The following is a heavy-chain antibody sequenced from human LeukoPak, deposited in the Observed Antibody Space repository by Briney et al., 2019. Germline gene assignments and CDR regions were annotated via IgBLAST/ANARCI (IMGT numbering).Heavy chain of an antibody. CDR1: GFTFNTYA. V-gene: IGHV3-30-3*01. CDR3: ARDNYYASSGYYYIDY. J-gene: IGHJ4*02. Sequence: GRSLRLSCAASGFTFNTYAFHWVRQAPGKGLEWVAVTSYDGSNKYYADSVKDRFTISRDNSKNTLYLQMNSLRADDTAVYYCARDNYYASSGYYYIDYWGQGTLVTVSS. D-gene: IGHD3-22*01. CDR2: TSYDGSNK.